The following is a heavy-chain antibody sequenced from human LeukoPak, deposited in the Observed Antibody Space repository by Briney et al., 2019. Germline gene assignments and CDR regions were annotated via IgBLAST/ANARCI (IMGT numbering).Heavy chain of an antibody. CDR3: AKSSSLTIFGVVIPAGFDP. Sequence: GGSLRLSCAASGFTFSSYAMSWVRQAPGKGLEWVSAISGSGGSTYYADSVKGRFTISRDNSKNTLYLQMNSLRAEDTAVYYCAKSSSLTIFGVVIPAGFDPWGQGTLVTVSS. CDR2: ISGSGGST. V-gene: IGHV3-23*01. CDR1: GFTFSSYA. J-gene: IGHJ5*02. D-gene: IGHD3-3*01.